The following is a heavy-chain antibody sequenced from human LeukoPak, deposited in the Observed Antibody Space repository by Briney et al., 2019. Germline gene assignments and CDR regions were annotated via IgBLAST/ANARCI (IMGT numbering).Heavy chain of an antibody. CDR1: GGSISSGDYY. J-gene: IGHJ6*02. CDR2: IYYSGST. D-gene: IGHD3-10*01. Sequence: SQTLSLTCTVSGGSISSGDYYWSWIRQPPGKGLEWIGYIYYSGSTYYNPSLKSRVTISVDTSKNQFSLKLSSVTAADTAVYYCASYYYGSGPTDMILDVWGQGTTVTVSS. V-gene: IGHV4-30-4*01. CDR3: ASYYYGSGPTDMILDV.